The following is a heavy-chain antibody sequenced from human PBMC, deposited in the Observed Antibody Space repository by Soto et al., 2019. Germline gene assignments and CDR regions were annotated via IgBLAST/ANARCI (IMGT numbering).Heavy chain of an antibody. D-gene: IGHD5-18*01. CDR1: GGSISSGDYY. V-gene: IGHV4-30-4*01. CDR2: IYYSGST. Sequence: PSETLSLTCTVSGGSISSGDYYWSWIRQPPGKGLEWIGYIYYSGSTYYNPSLKSRVTISVDTSKNQFSLKLSSVTAADTAVYYCARDSLIQLWLEAYYYGMDVWGQGTTVTVSS. J-gene: IGHJ6*02. CDR3: ARDSLIQLWLEAYYYGMDV.